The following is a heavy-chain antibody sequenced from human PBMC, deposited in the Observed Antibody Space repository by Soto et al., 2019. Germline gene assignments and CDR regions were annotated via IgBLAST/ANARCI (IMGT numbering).Heavy chain of an antibody. Sequence: QVQLVQYGAEVKKPGSSVKVSCKASGGTFNTYAISWVRQAPGQGLEWRGGIIPISGTADYAHKFQGRLAISTDESTGSTFMGLSSLRSEDTALYYCARGGVDVVATSAFDYWGHGTLVTVSS. J-gene: IGHJ4*01. V-gene: IGHV1-69*01. D-gene: IGHD5-12*01. CDR2: IIPISGTA. CDR1: GGTFNTYA. CDR3: ARGGVDVVATSAFDY.